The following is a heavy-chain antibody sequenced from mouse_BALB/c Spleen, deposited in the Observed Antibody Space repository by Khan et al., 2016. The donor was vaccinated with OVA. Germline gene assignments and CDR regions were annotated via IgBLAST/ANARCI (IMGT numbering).Heavy chain of an antibody. CDR2: IRYDGDS. D-gene: IGHD3-1*01. CDR3: SRGGSSGPAWFAY. CDR1: GYSITSGYF. Sequence: VQLKESGPGLVKPSQSLSLTCSVTGYSITSGYFWNWIRQFPGNKLEWMGYIRYDGDSNYNPSLKNRISITRDTSKNHFFLKLNSVTPADASTYYCSRGGSSGPAWFAYWGQGTLVTVSA. J-gene: IGHJ3*01. V-gene: IGHV3-6*02.